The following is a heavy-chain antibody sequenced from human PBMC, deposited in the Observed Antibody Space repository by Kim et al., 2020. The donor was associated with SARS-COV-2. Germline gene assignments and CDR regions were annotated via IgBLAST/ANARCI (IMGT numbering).Heavy chain of an antibody. J-gene: IGHJ4*02. Sequence: GGSLRLSCAASGFTFSGSAMHWVRQASGKGLEWVGRIRSKANSYATAYAASVKGRFTISRDDSKNTAYLQMNSLKTEDTAVYYCTRLFGIVGATISWGQGTLVTVSS. CDR2: IRSKANSYAT. D-gene: IGHD1-26*01. CDR3: TRLFGIVGATIS. CDR1: GFTFSGSA. V-gene: IGHV3-73*01.